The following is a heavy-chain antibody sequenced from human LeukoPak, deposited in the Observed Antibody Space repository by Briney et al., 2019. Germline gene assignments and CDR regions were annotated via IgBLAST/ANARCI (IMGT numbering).Heavy chain of an antibody. CDR3: ARPAGRGGYPTDPFDI. CDR1: GASIRSINW. V-gene: IGHV4-4*02. Sequence: AETLSLTCAVSGASIRSINWRSWVRQPPGEGLGVIGDINHSGRTTNYNPSLKSRVTISVNKSKNQSSLQLSSVTAADTALYYCARPAGRGGYPTDPFDIWGQGTMVTVSS. CDR2: INHSGRTT. D-gene: IGHD6-25*01. J-gene: IGHJ3*02.